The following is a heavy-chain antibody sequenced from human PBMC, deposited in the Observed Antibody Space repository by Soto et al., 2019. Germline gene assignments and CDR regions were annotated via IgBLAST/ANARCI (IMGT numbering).Heavy chain of an antibody. V-gene: IGHV3-23*01. CDR2: ISGSGGST. J-gene: IGHJ6*03. Sequence: GGSLRLSCAASGFTFSSYAMSWVRQAPGKGLEWVSAISGSGGSTYYADSVKGRFTISRDNSKNTLYLQMNSLRAEDTAVYYCAKDLSVAGSHYYYYYYMDVWGKGTTVTVSS. CDR3: AKDLSVAGSHYYYYYYMDV. D-gene: IGHD6-19*01. CDR1: GFTFSSYA.